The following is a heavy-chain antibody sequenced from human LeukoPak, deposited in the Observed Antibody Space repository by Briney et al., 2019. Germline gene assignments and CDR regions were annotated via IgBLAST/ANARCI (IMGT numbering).Heavy chain of an antibody. D-gene: IGHD3-16*01. CDR2: ISSSGSTI. Sequence: GGSLRLSCAASGFTFSSYGMSWVRQAPGKGLEWVSYISSSGSTIYYADSVKGRFTISRDNAKNSLYLQMNSLRAEDTAVYYCARVEGLRLGAFDIWGQGTMVTVSS. CDR3: ARVEGLRLGAFDI. V-gene: IGHV3-48*01. CDR1: GFTFSSYG. J-gene: IGHJ3*02.